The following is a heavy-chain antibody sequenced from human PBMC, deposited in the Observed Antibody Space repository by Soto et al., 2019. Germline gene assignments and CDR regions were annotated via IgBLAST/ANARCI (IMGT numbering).Heavy chain of an antibody. D-gene: IGHD6-6*01. Sequence: PGGSLRLSCAASGFTFSSYSMNWVRQAPGKGLEWVSYISSSSSTIYYADSVKGRFTISRDNAKNSLYLQMNSLRDEDTAVYYCARARPVRTTGGNNWFDPWGQGTLVTVSS. J-gene: IGHJ5*02. V-gene: IGHV3-48*02. CDR1: GFTFSSYS. CDR3: ARARPVRTTGGNNWFDP. CDR2: ISSSSSTI.